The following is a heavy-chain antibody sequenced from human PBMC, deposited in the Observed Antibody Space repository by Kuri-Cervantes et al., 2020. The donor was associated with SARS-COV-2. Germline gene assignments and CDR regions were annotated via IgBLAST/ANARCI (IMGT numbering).Heavy chain of an antibody. Sequence: GGSLRLSCAASGFTFSSYGMHWVRQAPGKGLEWVSVIYSGGSTYYADSVKGRFTISRDNSKNTLYLQMNSLRAEDTAVYYCARGPPAAVGLYYFDYWGQGTRVTGFS. CDR2: IYSGGST. CDR3: ARGPPAAVGLYYFDY. J-gene: IGHJ4*02. D-gene: IGHD6-19*01. V-gene: IGHV3-53*01. CDR1: GFTFSSYG.